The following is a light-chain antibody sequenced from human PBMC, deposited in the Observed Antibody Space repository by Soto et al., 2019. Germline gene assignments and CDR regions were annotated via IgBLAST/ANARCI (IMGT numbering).Light chain of an antibody. Sequence: EIVMTQSPATLSVSPGERATLSCRASQRVSSNLAWYQQKPGQAPRLLIYGASTRATCIPARFSGSGSGTEFTLNISSLQSEDFAVYYCQQYNNWPLLYTFGHGTKLEIK. CDR1: QRVSSN. CDR2: GAS. CDR3: QQYNNWPLLYT. V-gene: IGKV3-15*01. J-gene: IGKJ2*01.